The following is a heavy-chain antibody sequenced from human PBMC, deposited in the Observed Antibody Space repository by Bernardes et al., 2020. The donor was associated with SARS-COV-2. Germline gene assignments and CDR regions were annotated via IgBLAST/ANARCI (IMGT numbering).Heavy chain of an antibody. V-gene: IGHV3-66*02. CDR1: GFTVSSNY. CDR3: ARVEVTSQDYFDY. CDR2: IYSGGST. D-gene: IGHD2-21*02. J-gene: IGHJ4*02. Sequence: GGSLRLSCAASGFTVSSNYMSWVRQAPGKGLEWVSVIYSGGSTYYADSVKGRFTISRDNSKNTLYLQMNSLRAEDTAVYYCARVEVTSQDYFDYWGQGTLVTVSS.